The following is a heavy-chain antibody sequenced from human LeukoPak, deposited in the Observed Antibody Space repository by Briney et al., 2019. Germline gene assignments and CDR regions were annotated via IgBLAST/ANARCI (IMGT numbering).Heavy chain of an antibody. D-gene: IGHD6-19*01. Sequence: GGSLRLSCAASGFTVGTNSMSWVRQSPGKGLEWVSVIYSGGSTYYADSVNGRFTISRDNAKNTLYLQMNSLRDEDTAVYYCARDRYSSGWFGYWGQGTLVTVSS. CDR3: ARDRYSSGWFGY. J-gene: IGHJ4*02. CDR1: GFTVGTNS. CDR2: IYSGGST. V-gene: IGHV3-66*01.